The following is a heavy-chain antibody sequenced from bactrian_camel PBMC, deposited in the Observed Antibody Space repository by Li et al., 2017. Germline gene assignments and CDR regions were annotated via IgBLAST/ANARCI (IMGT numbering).Heavy chain of an antibody. V-gene: IGHV3S53*01. J-gene: IGHJ4*01. D-gene: IGHD6*01. Sequence: VQLVESGGGSVQAGGSLRLSCVVSRYDVNGGCMGWFRQAAGKEREWVAAVDTAGRSSCEDSVEGRFTISKDTAANNVYLYMNNLQPEDTAMYYCAASDLMASWAYCTVAAALRYWGQGTQVTVS. CDR3: AASDLMASWAYCTVAAALRY. CDR1: RYDVNGGC. CDR2: VDTAGRS.